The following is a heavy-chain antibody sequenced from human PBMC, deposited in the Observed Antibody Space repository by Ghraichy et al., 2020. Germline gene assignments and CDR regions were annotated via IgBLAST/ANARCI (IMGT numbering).Heavy chain of an antibody. V-gene: IGHV3-23*01. CDR3: TKDRGSTWGKGWFDP. Sequence: GESPNISCAASGFTFNSNAMSWVRQAPGKGLEWVSTISGSGGSTYYADSVKGRFTISRDNSKNTLYLQMNSLRAEDTALYYCTKDRGSTWGKGWFDPWGQGTLVTVSS. D-gene: IGHD6-13*01. J-gene: IGHJ5*02. CDR1: GFTFNSNA. CDR2: ISGSGGST.